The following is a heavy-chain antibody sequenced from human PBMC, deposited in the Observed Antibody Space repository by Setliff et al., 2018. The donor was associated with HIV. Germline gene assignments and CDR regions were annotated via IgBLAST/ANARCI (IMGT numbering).Heavy chain of an antibody. CDR2: ISYDGSNI. D-gene: IGHD6-13*01. V-gene: IGHV3-30*01. J-gene: IGHJ4*02. Sequence: GGSLRLSCAGSGFTFNTYSMHWVRQAPGKGLEWMALISYDGSNIHYADSVKGRFTISRDDSKNTLYLQMNSLRTEDTALYYCARVFSSSWYGIDYWGQGTLVTVSS. CDR1: GFTFNTYS. CDR3: ARVFSSSWYGIDY.